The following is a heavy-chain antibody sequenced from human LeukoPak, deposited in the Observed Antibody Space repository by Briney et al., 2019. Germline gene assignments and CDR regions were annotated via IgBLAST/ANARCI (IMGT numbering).Heavy chain of an antibody. CDR2: IYSSGST. CDR1: GGSISSYY. V-gene: IGHV4-59*13. D-gene: IGHD4-23*01. Sequence: SETLSLTCTVSGGSISSYYWSWIRQPPGKGLEWIGYIYSSGSTKYSPSLKSRVAISLDTSKNDFSLRLSSVTAAYTAVYYCARDRGYGGIFDYWGQGTLVTVYS. J-gene: IGHJ4*02. CDR3: ARDRGYGGIFDY.